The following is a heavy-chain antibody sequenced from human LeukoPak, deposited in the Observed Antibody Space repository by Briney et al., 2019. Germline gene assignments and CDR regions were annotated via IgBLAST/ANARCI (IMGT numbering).Heavy chain of an antibody. J-gene: IGHJ6*02. CDR3: ARDSRDKAAAGTSDGHYGMDV. CDR2: IIPIFGIA. CDR1: GGTLSSYT. Sequence: SVTVSCKASGGTLSSYTISWVRQAPGQGLEWMGTIIPIFGIANYAQKFQGRVTITADKSTSTAYMELSSLRSEDTAVYYCARDSRDKAAAGTSDGHYGMDVWGQGTTVTVSS. D-gene: IGHD6-13*01. V-gene: IGHV1-69*04.